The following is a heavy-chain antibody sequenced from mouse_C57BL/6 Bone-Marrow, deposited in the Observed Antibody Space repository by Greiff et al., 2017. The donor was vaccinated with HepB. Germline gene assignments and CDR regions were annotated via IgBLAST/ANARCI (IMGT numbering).Heavy chain of an antibody. Sequence: QVQLQQPGAELVKPGASVKMSCKASGYTFTSYWITWVKQRPGQGLEWIGDIYPGSGSTNSNEKFKSKATLTVDTSSSTAYMQLSSLKSEDSAVYYCASYYGSRDFDYWGQGTTLTVSS. CDR2: IYPGSGST. V-gene: IGHV1-55*01. CDR1: GYTFTSYW. J-gene: IGHJ2*01. CDR3: ASYYGSRDFDY. D-gene: IGHD1-1*01.